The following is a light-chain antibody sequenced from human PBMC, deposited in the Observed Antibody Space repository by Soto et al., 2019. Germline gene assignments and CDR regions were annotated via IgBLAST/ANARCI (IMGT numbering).Light chain of an antibody. Sequence: QSVLTQPASVSGSPGQSITISCTGTSSEVGGYNYVSWYQQHPGKAPKLMIYDVSNRPSGVSNRFSGSKSGNTASLTISGLQAEDEADYYCSSYTSSSTHLFGTGTKVTVL. CDR1: SSEVGGYNY. CDR3: SSYTSSSTHL. J-gene: IGLJ1*01. CDR2: DVS. V-gene: IGLV2-14*01.